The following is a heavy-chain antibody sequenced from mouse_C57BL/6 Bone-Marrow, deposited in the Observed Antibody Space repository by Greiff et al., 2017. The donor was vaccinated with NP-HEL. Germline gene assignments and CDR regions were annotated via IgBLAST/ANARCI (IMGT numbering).Heavy chain of an antibody. J-gene: IGHJ2*01. D-gene: IGHD2-5*01. V-gene: IGHV5-6*01. CDR3: ARLRYSNY. Sequence: EVMLVESGGDLVKPGGSLKLSCAASGFTFSSYGMSWVRQTPDKRLEWVATISSGGSYTYYQDSVKGRFTISRDNAKNTLYLQMSSLKSEDTAMYYCARLRYSNYWGQGTTLTVSS. CDR1: GFTFSSYG. CDR2: ISSGGSYT.